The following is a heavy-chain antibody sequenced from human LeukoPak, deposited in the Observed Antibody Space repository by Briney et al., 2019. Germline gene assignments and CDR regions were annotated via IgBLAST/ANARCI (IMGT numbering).Heavy chain of an antibody. V-gene: IGHV1-69*05. Sequence: ASVKVSCKASGGTFSSYAISWVRQAPGQGLEWMGRIIPIFGTANYAQKFQGRVTITTDESTSTAYMELSSLRSEDTAVYYCARGCTSCFWFGPWGQGTLVTVSS. J-gene: IGHJ5*02. D-gene: IGHD2-2*01. CDR2: IIPIFGTA. CDR1: GGTFSSYA. CDR3: ARGCTSCFWFGP.